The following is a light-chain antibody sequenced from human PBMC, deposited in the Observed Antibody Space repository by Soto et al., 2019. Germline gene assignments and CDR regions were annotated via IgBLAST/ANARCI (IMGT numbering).Light chain of an antibody. J-gene: IGKJ4*01. Sequence: IVLTHSPGTLSVSPWELVTLSCRASETVSTNLAWYQQRPRQAPRLLIYDASTRATGIPVRFRGSGSGTEFTLTISSLQSEDSAVYYCHQYNNWLALTFGGGTKVDIK. CDR3: HQYNNWLALT. CDR1: ETVSTN. V-gene: IGKV3-15*01. CDR2: DAS.